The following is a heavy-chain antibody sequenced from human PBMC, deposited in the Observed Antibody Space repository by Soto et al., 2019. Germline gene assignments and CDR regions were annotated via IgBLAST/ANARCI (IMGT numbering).Heavy chain of an antibody. D-gene: IGHD2-15*01. J-gene: IGHJ5*02. CDR2: IIPILGIA. Sequence: SVKVSCKASGGTFSSYTISWVRQAPGQGLEWMGRIIPILGIANYSQKFQGRVTITADKSTSTAYMELSSLRSEDTAVYYCARAPDDCSGGSCSFPWGQGTLVTVSS. CDR3: ARAPDDCSGGSCSFP. CDR1: GGTFSSYT. V-gene: IGHV1-69*02.